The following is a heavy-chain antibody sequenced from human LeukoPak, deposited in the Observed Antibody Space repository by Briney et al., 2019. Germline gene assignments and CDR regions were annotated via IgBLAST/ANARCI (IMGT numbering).Heavy chain of an antibody. CDR3: ARASGDYGKLNY. D-gene: IGHD4-17*01. Sequence: PSETLSVTRTVSGGSISSYFWSSIRPPLGTGLGLIGYIYCSESTNYNLSLKCRVTISIDTSKNQFSLKLSSVTAADTAVYYCARASGDYGKLNYWGQGTLVTVSS. CDR2: IYCSEST. V-gene: IGHV4-59*01. CDR1: GGSISSYF. J-gene: IGHJ4*02.